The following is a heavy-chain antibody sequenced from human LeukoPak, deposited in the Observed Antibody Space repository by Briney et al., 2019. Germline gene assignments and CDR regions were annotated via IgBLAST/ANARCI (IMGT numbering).Heavy chain of an antibody. J-gene: IGHJ4*02. CDR3: ARSFRDGYNYYFDY. V-gene: IGHV4-59*01. D-gene: IGHD5-24*01. CDR1: GGSISSYY. Sequence: SETLSLTCTVSGGSISSYYWSWIRQPPGNGLEWIGYIYYSGSTNYNPSLKSRVTISVDTSKNQFSLKLSSVTAADTAVYYCARSFRDGYNYYFDYWGQGTLVTVSS. CDR2: IYYSGST.